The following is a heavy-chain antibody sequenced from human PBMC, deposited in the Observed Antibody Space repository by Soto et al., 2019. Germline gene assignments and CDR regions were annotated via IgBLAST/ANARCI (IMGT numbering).Heavy chain of an antibody. CDR2: TTAILGTR. V-gene: IGHV1-69*13. Sequence: ASVKVSCKASGDTLSHYGASWVRQVPGKGLEWMGGTTAILGTRDYAQKFQGRMTITSDESTTTSYMELNSLTSDDTAVYYCAAADSSDTGDHWGQGTLLTVSS. CDR1: GDTLSHYG. D-gene: IGHD5-18*01. J-gene: IGHJ4*02. CDR3: AAADSSDTGDH.